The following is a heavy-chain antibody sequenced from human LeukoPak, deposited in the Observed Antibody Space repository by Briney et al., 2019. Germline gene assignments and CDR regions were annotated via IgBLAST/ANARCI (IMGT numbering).Heavy chain of an antibody. Sequence: GGSLRLSCGTSGFTFRSYAMSWVRQAPGKGLDWVSGISGTGGGTYYADSVKGRFTVSRDNSKSTLYLQMNSLTVEDTAVYYCAKDSTDLLWFGELSIGCMDVWGQGTTVTVSS. CDR3: AKDSTDLLWFGELSIGCMDV. J-gene: IGHJ6*02. CDR1: GFTFRSYA. D-gene: IGHD3-10*01. CDR2: ISGTGGGT. V-gene: IGHV3-23*01.